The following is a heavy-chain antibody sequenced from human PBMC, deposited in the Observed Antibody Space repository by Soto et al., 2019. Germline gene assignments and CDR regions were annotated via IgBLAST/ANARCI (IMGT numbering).Heavy chain of an antibody. D-gene: IGHD6-19*01. J-gene: IGHJ6*02. CDR2: ISGSGGST. V-gene: IGHV3-23*01. Sequence: PGGSFGLSCAASGFTFSSYAMSWVRKDPGKGLEWVSAISGSGGSTYYADSVKGRFTISRDNSKNTLYLQMNSLRAEDTAVYYCAKSLSGWYQDYYYYGMDVWGQGTTVTVSS. CDR1: GFTFSSYA. CDR3: AKSLSGWYQDYYYYGMDV.